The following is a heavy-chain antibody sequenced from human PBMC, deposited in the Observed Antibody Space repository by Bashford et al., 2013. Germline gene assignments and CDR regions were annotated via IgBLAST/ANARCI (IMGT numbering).Heavy chain of an antibody. Sequence: TLSLTCARLSVAPSAVRNWWTLGPASPQGRGRGVDWEYRIIVGAPTTTLPSTSRVTISVDTSKNQFSLKLSSVTAADTAVYYCARDAVGSSWPGEYYFDYWGQGTLVTVSS. CDR1: VAPSAVRNW. CDR2: RIIVGAP. V-gene: IGHV4-4*02. CDR3: ARDAVGSSWPGEYYFDY. J-gene: IGHJ4*02. D-gene: IGHD6-13*01.